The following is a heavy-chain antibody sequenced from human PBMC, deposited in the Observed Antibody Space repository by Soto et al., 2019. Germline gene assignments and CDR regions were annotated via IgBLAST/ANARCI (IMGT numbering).Heavy chain of an antibody. CDR3: AKHLHYFDY. V-gene: IGHV3-23*01. Sequence: SLRLSFPASGFPFSSYSMHWVRQAPGKGLEWVSGISGSDGSTYYADSVQGRFTISRDNSKNTLHLQLYSLRAEDTAVYYCAKHLHYFDYWGQGTLVTVSS. CDR2: ISGSDGST. J-gene: IGHJ4*02. CDR1: GFPFSSYS.